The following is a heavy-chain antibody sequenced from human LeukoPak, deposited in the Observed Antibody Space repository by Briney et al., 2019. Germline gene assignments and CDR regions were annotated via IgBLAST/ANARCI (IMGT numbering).Heavy chain of an antibody. J-gene: IGHJ4*02. CDR1: GFTFSSYS. Sequence: GGSLRLPCAASGFTFSSYSMNWVRQAPGKGLEWGSSISSSSSYIYYADSVKGRFTISRDNAKNSLYLQMNSLRAEDTAVYYCARDLGSGSSFDYWGQGTLVTVSS. CDR2: ISSSSSYI. D-gene: IGHD3-10*01. V-gene: IGHV3-21*01. CDR3: ARDLGSGSSFDY.